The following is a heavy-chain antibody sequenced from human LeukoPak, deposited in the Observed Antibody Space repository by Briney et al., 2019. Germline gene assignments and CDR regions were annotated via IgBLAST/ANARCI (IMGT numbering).Heavy chain of an antibody. CDR3: ARAFVVGYGDYSYYFDX. CDR2: ISWNSGSI. D-gene: IGHD4-17*01. V-gene: IGHV3-9*01. J-gene: IGHJ4*02. CDR1: GFTFDDYA. Sequence: GGSLRLSCAASGFTFDDYAMHWVRQAPGKGLEWVSGISWNSGSIGYADSVKGRFTISRDNAKNSLYLQMNSLRAEDTAAYYCARAFVVGYGDYSYYFDXWGQGTLVTXSS.